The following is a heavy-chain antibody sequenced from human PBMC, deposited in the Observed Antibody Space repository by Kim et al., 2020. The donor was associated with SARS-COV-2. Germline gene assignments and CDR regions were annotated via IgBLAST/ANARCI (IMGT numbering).Heavy chain of an antibody. D-gene: IGHD3-10*01. Sequence: GGSLRLSCVASGFTFSQCAMHWVRQAPGKGLECVALISSDGGTINYADSVKGRFTISRDNSKNMVYLQMNSLGPEDTARYYCARDLLGSLDFGGQGNLVTVSS. CDR3: ARDLLGSLDF. V-gene: IGHV3-30*01. CDR1: GFTFSQCA. CDR2: ISSDGGTI. J-gene: IGHJ4*02.